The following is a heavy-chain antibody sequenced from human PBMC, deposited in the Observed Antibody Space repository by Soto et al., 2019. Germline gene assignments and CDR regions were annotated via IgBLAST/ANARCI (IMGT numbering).Heavy chain of an antibody. Sequence: ASVKVSCKASGYTFTSYGISWVRQAPGQGLEWMGWISAYNGNTNYAQKLQGRVTMTTDTSTSTAYMELRSLRSDDTAVYYCAREGVIVLVPALSSGMDAWGQGTTVTVSS. CDR3: AREGVIVLVPALSSGMDA. V-gene: IGHV1-18*01. J-gene: IGHJ6*02. CDR1: GYTFTSYG. CDR2: ISAYNGNT. D-gene: IGHD2-2*01.